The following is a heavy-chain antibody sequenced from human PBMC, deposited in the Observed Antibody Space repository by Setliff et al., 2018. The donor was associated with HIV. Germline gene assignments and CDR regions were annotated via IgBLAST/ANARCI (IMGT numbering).Heavy chain of an antibody. V-gene: IGHV1-18*01. CDR2: ISVYNGYT. J-gene: IGHJ4*02. Sequence: GASVKVSCKASGYSFTFYGLNWVRQAPGQGLEWMGWISVYNGYTSYAQKLQDRVIMTTDTSTSTAYMELRSLRSDDTAVYYCARAYDTLTGYYDYWCQGTLVTVSS. CDR1: GYSFTFYG. CDR3: ARAYDTLTGYYDY. D-gene: IGHD3-9*01.